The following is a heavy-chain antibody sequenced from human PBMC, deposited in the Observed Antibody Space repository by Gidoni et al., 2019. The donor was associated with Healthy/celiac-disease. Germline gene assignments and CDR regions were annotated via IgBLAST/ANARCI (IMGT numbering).Heavy chain of an antibody. CDR1: GGSISRYY. CDR3: ARDEIVVVPAADSYYYYGMDV. V-gene: IGHV4-59*01. J-gene: IGHJ6*02. Sequence: QVQLQESGPGLVKPSETLSLTCTVAGGSISRYYWSWIRQPPGKGLEWIVYIYYSGSTNYNPSLKSRVTISVDTSKNQFSLKLSSVTAADTAVYYCARDEIVVVPAADSYYYYGMDVWGQGTTVTVSS. D-gene: IGHD2-2*01. CDR2: IYYSGST.